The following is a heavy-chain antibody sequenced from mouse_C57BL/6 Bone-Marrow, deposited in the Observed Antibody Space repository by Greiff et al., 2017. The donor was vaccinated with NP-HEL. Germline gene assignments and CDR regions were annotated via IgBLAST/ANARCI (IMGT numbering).Heavy chain of an antibody. Sequence: EVQVVESGGGLVQPKGSLKLSCAASGFSFNTYAMNWVRQAPGTGLEWVARIRSKSNNYATYYADSVKDRFTISRDDSESMLYLQMNNLKTEDTAMYYCVRYGSSHAYWGQGTLVTVSA. CDR2: IRSKSNNYAT. D-gene: IGHD1-1*01. CDR1: GFSFNTYA. CDR3: VRYGSSHAY. V-gene: IGHV10-1*01. J-gene: IGHJ3*01.